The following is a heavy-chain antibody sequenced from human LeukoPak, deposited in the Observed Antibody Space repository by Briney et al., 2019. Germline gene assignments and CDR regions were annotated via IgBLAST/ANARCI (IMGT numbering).Heavy chain of an antibody. CDR1: GYTFTGYY. CDR3: ARSVVGATWVDY. J-gene: IGHJ4*02. CDR2: INPNSGGT. V-gene: IGHV1-2*02. Sequence: ASVKVSCKASGYTFTGYYMHWVRQAPGQGLEWMGWINPNSGGTNYAQKFQGRVTMTRDTSISTAYMELSRLRSDDTAVYYCARSVVGATWVDYWGQGTLVTASS. D-gene: IGHD1-26*01.